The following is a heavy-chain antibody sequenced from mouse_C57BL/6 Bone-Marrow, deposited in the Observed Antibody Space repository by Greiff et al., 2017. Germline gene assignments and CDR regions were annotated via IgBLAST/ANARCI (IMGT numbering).Heavy chain of an antibody. D-gene: IGHD2-3*01. CDR2: IDPSDSYT. Sequence: VQLQQPGAELVRPGTSVKLSCKASGYTFTSYWMHWVKQRPGQGLEWIGVIDPSDSYTNYNQKFKGKATLTVDTSSSTAYMQLSSLTSEDSAVYYCARPGGYYDYWGQGTLVTVSA. CDR3: ARPGGYYDY. V-gene: IGHV1-59*01. J-gene: IGHJ3*01. CDR1: GYTFTSYW.